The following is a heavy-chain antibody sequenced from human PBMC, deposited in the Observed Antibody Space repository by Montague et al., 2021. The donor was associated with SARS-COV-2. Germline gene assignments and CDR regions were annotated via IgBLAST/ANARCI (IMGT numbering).Heavy chain of an antibody. J-gene: IGHJ4*02. V-gene: IGHV4-34*01. CDR1: GGSFSAYY. CDR2: INHSGTT. D-gene: IGHD3-10*01. Sequence: SETLSLTCAVYGGSFSAYYWSWIRQPPGRGLEWIGEINHSGTTNYKSSLESRLSMSVDTSKNQFSLKLSSVTAADTAVYYCARLPDQLLWFGELFDYWGQGTLVTVSS. CDR3: ARLPDQLLWFGELFDY.